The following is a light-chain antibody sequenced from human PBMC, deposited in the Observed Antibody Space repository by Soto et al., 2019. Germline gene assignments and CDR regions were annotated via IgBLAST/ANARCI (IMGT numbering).Light chain of an antibody. Sequence: EIVMTQSPVTLSVSPGERVTLSCRASQSVSNNYLAWYQQKPGQAPRLLIYGASNRATGIPDRFSGSGSGTDFTLTISRLEPEDFAVYYCQQYGSSGTFGQGTKVDIK. CDR2: GAS. V-gene: IGKV3-20*01. J-gene: IGKJ1*01. CDR1: QSVSNNY. CDR3: QQYGSSGT.